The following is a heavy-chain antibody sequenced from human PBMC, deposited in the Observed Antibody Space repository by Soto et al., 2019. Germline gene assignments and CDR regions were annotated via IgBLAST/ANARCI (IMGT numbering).Heavy chain of an antibody. V-gene: IGHV3-30*18. CDR2: ISYDGSNK. J-gene: IGHJ5*02. D-gene: IGHD6-6*01. CDR1: GFTFSSYG. Sequence: GGSLRLSCAASGFTFSSYGMHWVRQAPGKGLEWVAVISYDGSNKYYADSVKGRFTISRDNSKNTLYLQMNSLRAEDTAVYYCAKSRRVAARPNWFDPWGQGTLVTVSS. CDR3: AKSRRVAARPNWFDP.